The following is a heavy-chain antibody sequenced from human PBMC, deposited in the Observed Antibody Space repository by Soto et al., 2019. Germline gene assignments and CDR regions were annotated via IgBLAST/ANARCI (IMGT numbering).Heavy chain of an antibody. Sequence: PGGSLRLSCGASGFTFSVYAMTWVRQAPGKGLEWVSAISGNGGSTYYADSVKGRFTISRDNSKSTLHLQMNSLRVEDTAVYYCAKDRTFGPPLVRFDSWGQGTTVTVSS. J-gene: IGHJ4*03. CDR3: AKDRTFGPPLVRFDS. CDR1: GFTFSVYA. V-gene: IGHV3-23*01. D-gene: IGHD6-6*01. CDR2: ISGNGGST.